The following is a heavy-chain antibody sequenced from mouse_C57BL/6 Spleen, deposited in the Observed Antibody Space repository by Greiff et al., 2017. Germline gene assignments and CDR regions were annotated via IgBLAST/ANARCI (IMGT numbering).Heavy chain of an antibody. V-gene: IGHV1-61*01. CDR2: IYPSDSET. CDR1: GYTFTSYW. Sequence: QVQLQQPGAELVRPGSSVKLSCKASGYTFTSYWMDWVKQRPGQGLEWIGNIYPSDSETHYNQKFKDKATLTVDKSSSTAYMQLSSLTSEDSAVYYCARGGLITTVVATDAMDYWGQGTSVTVSS. CDR3: ARGGLITTVVATDAMDY. J-gene: IGHJ4*01. D-gene: IGHD1-1*01.